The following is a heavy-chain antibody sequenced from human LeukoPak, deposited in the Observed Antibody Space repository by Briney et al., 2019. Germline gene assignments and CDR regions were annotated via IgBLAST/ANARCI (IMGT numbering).Heavy chain of an antibody. CDR3: ASLAYCSSTSCYGMDV. Sequence: PGGSLRLSCAASGFTSSSYSMNWVRQAPGKGLEWVSSISSSSSYIYYADSVKGRFTISRDNAKNSLYLQMNSLRAEDTAVYYCASLAYCSSTSCYGMDVWGQGTTVTVSS. CDR1: GFTSSSYS. J-gene: IGHJ6*02. D-gene: IGHD2-2*01. CDR2: ISSSSSYI. V-gene: IGHV3-21*01.